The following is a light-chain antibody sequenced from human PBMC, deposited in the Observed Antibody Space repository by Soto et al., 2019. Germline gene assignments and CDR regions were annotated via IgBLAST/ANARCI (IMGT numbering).Light chain of an antibody. Sequence: DIVMTQSPLSLSVTPGEAASISCRCSQSLLHRNGNSYLDWYLQRPGQSPQLLISLASNRASGVPDRFSGSGSGTDFTLHISRVEAEDVGVYYCMQVLQTSFTFGPGTKVDL. CDR2: LAS. CDR3: MQVLQTSFT. V-gene: IGKV2-28*01. J-gene: IGKJ3*01. CDR1: QSLLHRNGNSY.